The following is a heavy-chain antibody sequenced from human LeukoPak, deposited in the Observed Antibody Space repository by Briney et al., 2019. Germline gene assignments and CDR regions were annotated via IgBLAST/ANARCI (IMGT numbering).Heavy chain of an antibody. J-gene: IGHJ4*02. CDR3: ARDYDKAFDY. D-gene: IGHD3-16*01. CDR2: IYSSGTT. Sequence: KPSETLSLTCTVSGASVTTYYWSWIRQPAGKGLEWIGRIYSSGTTNYNPSLRGRVTMSLDTSRNQVSLKLSSVVAADTAMYYCARDYDKAFDYWGQGTLVTVSS. CDR1: GASVTTYY. V-gene: IGHV4-4*07.